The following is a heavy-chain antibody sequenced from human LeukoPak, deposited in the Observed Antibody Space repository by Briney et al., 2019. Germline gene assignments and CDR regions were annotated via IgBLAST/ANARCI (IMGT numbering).Heavy chain of an antibody. CDR3: ARRGVEMAPVRPDNWFDP. D-gene: IGHD5-24*01. V-gene: IGHV4-59*08. Sequence: PSETLSLTCTVSGGSISGYYWSWIRQPPGKGPEWIGYIYYSGSTNYNPSLKSRVTISVDTSKNQFSLKVNSVTAADTAVYYCARRGVEMAPVRPDNWFDPWGQGTLVTVSS. CDR2: IYYSGST. J-gene: IGHJ5*02. CDR1: GGSISGYY.